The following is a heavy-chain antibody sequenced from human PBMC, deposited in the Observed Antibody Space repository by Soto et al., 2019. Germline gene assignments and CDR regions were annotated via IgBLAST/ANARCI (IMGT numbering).Heavy chain of an antibody. CDR3: ARVDDSSGRFDY. CDR1: GGSISSSSYY. CDR2: IYYSGST. Sequence: NPSETLSLTCTVSGGSISSSSYYWGWIRQPPGKGLEWIGSIYYSGSTYYNPSLKSRVTISVDRSKNQFSLKLSSVTAADTAVYYCARVDDSSGRFDYWGQGTLVTVSS. V-gene: IGHV4-39*07. J-gene: IGHJ4*02. D-gene: IGHD3-22*01.